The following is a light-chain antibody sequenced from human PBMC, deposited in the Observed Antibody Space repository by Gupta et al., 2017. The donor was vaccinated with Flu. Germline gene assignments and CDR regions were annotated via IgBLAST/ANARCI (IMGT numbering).Light chain of an antibody. CDR3: QQYGTSPLT. Sequence: EIVLTQSPSTLSLSPGEGPTLSCRASQRVASSDLAWYQQRPGQATRLLIYGTSSRATGIPDRFSGSGSGTDFTLTISRLGPEEFAVYYCQQYGTSPLTFGGGTKVEIK. CDR1: QRVASSD. J-gene: IGKJ4*01. V-gene: IGKV3-20*01. CDR2: GTS.